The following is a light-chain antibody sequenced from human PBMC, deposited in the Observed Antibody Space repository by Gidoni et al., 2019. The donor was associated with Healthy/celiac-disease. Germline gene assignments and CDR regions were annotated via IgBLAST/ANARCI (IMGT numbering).Light chain of an antibody. Sequence: QSVLPPPPHPPGTPGSAVTPSCSGSSSNIGSNYVYWYQQLPGTAPKLLIYSNNQRPSGVPDRFSGSKSGTSASLAISGLRSEDEADYYCAAWDDSLSGWVFGGGTKLTVL. CDR3: AAWDDSLSGWV. J-gene: IGLJ3*02. CDR2: SNN. V-gene: IGLV1-47*02. CDR1: SSNIGSNY.